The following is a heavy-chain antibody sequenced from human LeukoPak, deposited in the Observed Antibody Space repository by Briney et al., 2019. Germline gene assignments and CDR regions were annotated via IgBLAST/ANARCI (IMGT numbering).Heavy chain of an antibody. V-gene: IGHV3-33*01. CDR3: ARSSGWYG. D-gene: IGHD6-19*01. CDR2: IWYDGSNK. Sequence: GGSLRLSCAAPGFTFSSYGMHWVRQAPGKGLDWVAVIWYDGSNKYYADSVKGRFTISRDNSKNSLSLQMYSLRAEDTAVYYCARSSGWYGWGQGTLVTVSS. J-gene: IGHJ4*02. CDR1: GFTFSSYG.